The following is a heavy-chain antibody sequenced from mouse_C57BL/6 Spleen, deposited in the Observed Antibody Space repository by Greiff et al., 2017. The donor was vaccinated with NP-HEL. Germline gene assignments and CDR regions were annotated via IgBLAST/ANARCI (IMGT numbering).Heavy chain of an antibody. D-gene: IGHD2-9*01. CDR2: IYPSDSET. J-gene: IGHJ1*01. CDR3: ARTYYGYTNWYFDV. Sequence: QVQLQQPGAELVRPGSSVKLSCKASGYTFTSYWMDWVKQRPGQGLEWIGNIYPSDSETHYNQKFKDKATLTVDKSSSTAYMQLSSLTSEDSAVYYCARTYYGYTNWYFDVWGPGTTVTVSS. CDR1: GYTFTSYW. V-gene: IGHV1-61*01.